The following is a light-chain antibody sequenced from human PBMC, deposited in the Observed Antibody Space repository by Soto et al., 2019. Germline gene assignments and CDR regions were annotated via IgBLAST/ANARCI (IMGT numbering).Light chain of an antibody. CDR3: QQFNSYLPYT. CDR1: QGISSA. V-gene: IGKV1-13*02. J-gene: IGKJ2*01. CDR2: DAS. Sequence: ALQLTQSPSSLSASVGDRVTITCRASQGISSALAWYQQKPGKAPKLLIYDASSLESGVPSRFSDSGSGTDFTLTISSLQPEDFATYYCQQFNSYLPYTFGQGTKLEIK.